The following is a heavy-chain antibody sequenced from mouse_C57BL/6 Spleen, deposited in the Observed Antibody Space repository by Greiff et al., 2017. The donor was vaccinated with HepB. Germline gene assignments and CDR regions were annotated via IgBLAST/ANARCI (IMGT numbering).Heavy chain of an antibody. CDR3: TRLRY. J-gene: IGHJ2*01. CDR1: GYTFTDYE. CDR2: IDPETGGT. V-gene: IGHV1-15*01. Sequence: VQVVESGAELVRPGASVTLSCKASGYTFTDYEMHWVKQTPVHGLEWIGAIDPETGGTAYNQKFKGKAILTADKSSSTAYMELRSLTSEDSAVYYCTRLRYWGQGTTLTVSS.